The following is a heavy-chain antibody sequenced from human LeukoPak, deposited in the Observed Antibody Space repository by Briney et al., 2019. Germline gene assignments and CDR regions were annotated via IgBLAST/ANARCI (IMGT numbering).Heavy chain of an antibody. Sequence: PGGSLSLSCAASGFTFSNAWMSWARQAPGKGLEWVGRIKGKTACWTTDYAAPAKGRITIYRDDSKNTLYLQINSLKTEGTGGYYCTTGWTSLDCWVQGTMVTVSS. D-gene: IGHD3/OR15-3a*01. CDR3: TTGWTSLDC. J-gene: IGHJ4*02. CDR2: IKGKTACWTT. V-gene: IGHV3-15*01. CDR1: GFTFSNAW.